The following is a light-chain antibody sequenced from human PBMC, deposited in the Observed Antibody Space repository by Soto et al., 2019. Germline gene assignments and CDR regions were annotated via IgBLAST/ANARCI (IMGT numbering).Light chain of an antibody. CDR2: DAS. CDR3: QQYNSLSPT. J-gene: IGKJ1*01. Sequence: DIPMTQSPSTLSASVGDRVTITCRASQSLSRWLAWYQQKPGKAPKLLIYDASILESGDPSRFSGNGSGTEFPLTIGSLQPDDFATYYCQQYNSLSPTFGQGT. CDR1: QSLSRW. V-gene: IGKV1-5*01.